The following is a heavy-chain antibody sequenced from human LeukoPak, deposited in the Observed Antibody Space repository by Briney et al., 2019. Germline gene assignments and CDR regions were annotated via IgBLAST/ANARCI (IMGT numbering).Heavy chain of an antibody. CDR2: IKLDGSEK. CDR1: GFIFSNYW. V-gene: IGHV3-7*01. J-gene: IGHJ5*02. D-gene: IGHD1-7*01. CDR3: ARDSVQYDWNYLNHNWFDP. Sequence: GGSLRLSCAASGFIFSNYWMSWVRQAPGKGLEWVANIKLDGSEKYYVDSVKGRFTISRDNAKNSLYLQMNSLRAEDTAVYYCARDSVQYDWNYLNHNWFDPWGQGTLVTVSS.